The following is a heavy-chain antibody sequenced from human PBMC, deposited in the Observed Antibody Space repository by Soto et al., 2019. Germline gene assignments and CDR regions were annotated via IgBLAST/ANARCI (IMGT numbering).Heavy chain of an antibody. V-gene: IGHV1-69*12. Sequence: QVQLVQSGAEVKKPGSSVKVSCKSSGGTFSNYGFSWVRQAPGQGLECMGVIVPIFGAEHPQKFQGRVTITADESTNKVFMEMRGLESGDTGVYYCAGGGSYYEGSGYSQGHVWGQGTTVTVSS. D-gene: IGHD3-22*01. J-gene: IGHJ6*02. CDR1: GGTFSNYG. CDR2: IVPIFGA. CDR3: AGGGSYYEGSGYSQGHV.